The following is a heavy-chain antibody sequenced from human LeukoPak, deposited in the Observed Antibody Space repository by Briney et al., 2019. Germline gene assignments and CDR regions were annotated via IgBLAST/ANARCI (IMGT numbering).Heavy chain of an antibody. V-gene: IGHV4-4*02. Sequence: SGTLSLTCAVSGGSISSSNWWSWVRQPPGKGLEWIGEIYHSGSTNYNPSLKSRVTISVDKSKNQFSLKLSSVTAADTAVYYCARGGCSGGSCYSDMEWFDPWGQGTLVTVSS. D-gene: IGHD2-15*01. CDR1: GGSISSSNW. J-gene: IGHJ5*02. CDR2: IYHSGST. CDR3: ARGGCSGGSCYSDMEWFDP.